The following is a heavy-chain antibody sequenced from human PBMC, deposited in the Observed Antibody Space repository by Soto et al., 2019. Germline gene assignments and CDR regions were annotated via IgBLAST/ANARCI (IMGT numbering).Heavy chain of an antibody. J-gene: IGHJ5*02. CDR2: KWYERSNK. V-gene: IGHV3-33*01. Sequence: GGFLRLSCAASGFSFSSYGMHWVRQAPEKGLEWVAAKWYERSNKYYADPVKGRFTISRDNSKNTLYLQLNSLRAEDTAVYFCAGDGCWRDGYTVGCNWFDPWGQGTLVTVPS. D-gene: IGHD5-12*01. CDR3: AGDGCWRDGYTVGCNWFDP. CDR1: GFSFSSYG.